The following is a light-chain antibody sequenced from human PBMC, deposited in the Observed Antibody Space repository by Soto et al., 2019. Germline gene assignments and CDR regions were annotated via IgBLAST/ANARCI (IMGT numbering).Light chain of an antibody. Sequence: QSALTQPPSASGSPGQSVTISCTGTSGDVGGYNYVSWYQQHPGEAPKVMIYEVSKRPSGVPDRFSGSKSGNTASLTVSGLQAEDEADYYCSSYTSSSTLYVFGTGTKVTVL. CDR1: SGDVGGYNY. CDR3: SSYTSSSTLYV. J-gene: IGLJ1*01. V-gene: IGLV2-8*01. CDR2: EVS.